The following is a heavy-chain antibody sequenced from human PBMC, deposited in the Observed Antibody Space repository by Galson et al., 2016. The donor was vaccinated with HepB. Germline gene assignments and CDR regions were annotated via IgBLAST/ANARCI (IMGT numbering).Heavy chain of an antibody. CDR3: ARVDEGYYYLIDY. J-gene: IGHJ4*02. Sequence: SLRLSCAASGFTFSSYALNWVRQAPGKGLEWVSYIGSRSSPMHYADSVKGRFTISRDNAKNSLYLQMNSLRDEDTAVYYCARVDEGYYYLIDYWGQGTLVTVSS. CDR2: IGSRSSPM. V-gene: IGHV3-48*02. D-gene: IGHD1-26*01. CDR1: GFTFSSYA.